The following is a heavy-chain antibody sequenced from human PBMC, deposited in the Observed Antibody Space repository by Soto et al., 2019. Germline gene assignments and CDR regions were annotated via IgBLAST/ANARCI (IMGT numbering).Heavy chain of an antibody. D-gene: IGHD1-26*01. CDR1: GGSINSFY. Sequence: SETLSLTCTVSGGSINSFYWSWIRQPAGKGLEWIGRIYSSGTTNYNPSLKARVAMSVDTSKNQLSLSLSSVTAADTAVYYCARDRIVGTRYFDYWGQGTLVTVSS. CDR2: IYSSGTT. V-gene: IGHV4-4*07. J-gene: IGHJ4*02. CDR3: ARDRIVGTRYFDY.